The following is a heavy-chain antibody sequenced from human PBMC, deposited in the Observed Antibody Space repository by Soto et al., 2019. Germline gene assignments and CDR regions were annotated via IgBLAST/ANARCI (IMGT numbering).Heavy chain of an antibody. CDR3: ARDGDRVTARH. Sequence: QVQVVQSEAEVKQPGSSVKVSCKVSGGTFSTYSISWVRQAPGQGLEWVGGIIPIFGAAKHAQKFQGRVTITADDSTSTVYMELSGLRSEDTAVYFCARDGDRVTARHWGQGTLVTVSS. V-gene: IGHV1-69*01. D-gene: IGHD7-27*01. CDR1: GGTFSTYS. J-gene: IGHJ4*02. CDR2: IIPIFGAA.